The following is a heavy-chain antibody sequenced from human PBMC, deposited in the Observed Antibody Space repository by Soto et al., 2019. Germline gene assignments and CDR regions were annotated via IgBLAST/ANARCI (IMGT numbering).Heavy chain of an antibody. D-gene: IGHD3-16*01. CDR2: ISAYNRNT. CDR3: ARYARDPFGECNGFSL. CDR1: GYTFTSYG. V-gene: IGHV1-18*04. J-gene: IGHJ4*02. Sequence: SVKPSCKASGYTFTSYGISWVRQAPGQGLEWMGWISAYNRNTNYAQKFQGRVTMTTDTSTSTAYMELRSLRSDDTAGYYCARYARDPFGECNGFSLWGQGSLVTVAS.